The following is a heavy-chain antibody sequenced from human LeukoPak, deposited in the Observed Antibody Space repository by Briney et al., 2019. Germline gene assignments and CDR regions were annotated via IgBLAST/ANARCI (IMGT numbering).Heavy chain of an antibody. Sequence: SETLSLTCTVSGGSISSYYWSWIRQPPGKGPEWIGYIYYSGSTNYNPSLKSRVTISVDTSKNQFSLKLSSVTAADTAVYYCASSSGPTRQESSGGIDYWGQGTLVTVSS. CDR3: ASSSGPTRQESSGGIDY. V-gene: IGHV4-59*01. D-gene: IGHD6-25*01. CDR1: GGSISSYY. CDR2: IYYSGST. J-gene: IGHJ4*02.